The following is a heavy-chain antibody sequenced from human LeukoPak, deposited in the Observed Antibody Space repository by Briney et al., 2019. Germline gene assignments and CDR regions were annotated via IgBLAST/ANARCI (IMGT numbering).Heavy chain of an antibody. Sequence: ASVKVSCKASGYTFTSYGISWVRQAPGQGLEWMGWISAYNGNTNYAQKLQGRVTMTTDTSTGTAYMELRSLRSDDTAVYYCARANYDFWSGYYPDYWGQGTLVTVSS. D-gene: IGHD3-3*01. J-gene: IGHJ4*02. CDR2: ISAYNGNT. CDR1: GYTFTSYG. CDR3: ARANYDFWSGYYPDY. V-gene: IGHV1-18*01.